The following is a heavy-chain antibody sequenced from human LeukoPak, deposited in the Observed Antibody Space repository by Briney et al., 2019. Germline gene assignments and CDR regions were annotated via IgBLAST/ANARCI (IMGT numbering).Heavy chain of an antibody. CDR2: ISSSSSSTI. J-gene: IGHJ4*02. CDR1: GFTFSSYS. CDR3: ARARVGYFDY. Sequence: PGGSLRLSCAASGFTFSSYSMNWVRQAPGKGLEWVSYISSSSSSTIYYADSVKGRFTISRDNAKNSLYLQMNSLRDEDTAVYYCARARVGYFDYWGQGTLVTVSS. V-gene: IGHV3-48*02. D-gene: IGHD1-26*01.